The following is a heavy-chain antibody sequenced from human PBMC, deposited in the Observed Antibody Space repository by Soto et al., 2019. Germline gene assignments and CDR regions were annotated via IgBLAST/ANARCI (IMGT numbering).Heavy chain of an antibody. CDR3: AREGQLGY. D-gene: IGHD6-6*01. CDR1: GYPVTSDG. J-gene: IGHJ4*02. CDR2: ISAYNGNT. Sequence: QVQLVQSGAEVKKPGASVQVSCKASGYPVTSDGFSWVRQAPGQGLEWMGWISAYNGNTNYAQKFQGRVTMTTDTPTSTAYMERRSLTSDDTAAYYCAREGQLGYWGQGTLVTVSS. V-gene: IGHV1-18*01.